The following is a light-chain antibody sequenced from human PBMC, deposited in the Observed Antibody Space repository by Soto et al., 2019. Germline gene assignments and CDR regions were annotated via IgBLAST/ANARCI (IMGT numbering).Light chain of an antibody. J-gene: IGLJ2*01. CDR2: AVS. V-gene: IGLV2-14*01. CDR3: SSYASSSSPYVV. CDR1: SSDVGGYNY. Sequence: QSALTQPASVSGSPGQSITISCTGTSSDVGGYNYVSWYQQHPGTAPKLMIYAVSNRPSGVSNRFSGSKSGNTASLTISGLQAEDEAHYYCSSYASSSSPYVVFGGGTKLTVL.